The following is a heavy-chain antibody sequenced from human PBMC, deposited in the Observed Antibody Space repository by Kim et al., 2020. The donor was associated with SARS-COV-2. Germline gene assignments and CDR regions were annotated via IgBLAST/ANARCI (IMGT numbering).Heavy chain of an antibody. J-gene: IGHJ5*02. CDR2: FDPEDGET. CDR3: ACITMVRGVPGRIDP. V-gene: IGHV1-24*01. D-gene: IGHD3-10*01. CDR1: GYTLTELS. Sequence: ASVKVSCKVSGYTLTELSMHWVRQAPGKGLEWMGGFDPEDGETIYAQKFQGRVTMTEDTSTDTAYMELSSLRSEDTAVYYCACITMVRGVPGRIDPWGQGTLVTVSS.